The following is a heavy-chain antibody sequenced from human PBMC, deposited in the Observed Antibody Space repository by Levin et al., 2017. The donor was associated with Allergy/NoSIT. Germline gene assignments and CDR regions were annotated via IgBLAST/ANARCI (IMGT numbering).Heavy chain of an antibody. CDR2: ISSSGSTI. Sequence: NPGGSLRLSCAASGFTFSDYYMSWIRQAPGKGLEWVSYISSSGSTIYYADSVKGRFTISRDNAKNSLYLQMNSLRAEDTAVYYCARDSSDSSGYYFFDYWGQGTLVTVSS. J-gene: IGHJ4*02. V-gene: IGHV3-11*01. CDR1: GFTFSDYY. D-gene: IGHD3-22*01. CDR3: ARDSSDSSGYYFFDY.